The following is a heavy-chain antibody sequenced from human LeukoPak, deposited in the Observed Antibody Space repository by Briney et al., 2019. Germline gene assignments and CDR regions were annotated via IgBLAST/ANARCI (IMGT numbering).Heavy chain of an antibody. CDR2: ISYSGST. D-gene: IGHD1-26*01. CDR1: GDSISGYS. J-gene: IGHJ3*02. CDR3: ARAGSGSYSLYDAFDI. Sequence: PSETLSLTCSVSGDSISGYSWSWIRQPPGKGLEWIGYISYSGSTNYKPSLKSRVTISLDTSKNQFSLKLSSVTAADTAVYYCARAGSGSYSLYDAFDIWGQGTMVTVSS. V-gene: IGHV4-59*08.